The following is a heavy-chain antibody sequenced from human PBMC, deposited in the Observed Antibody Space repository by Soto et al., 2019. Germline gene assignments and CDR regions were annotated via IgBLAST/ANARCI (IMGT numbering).Heavy chain of an antibody. CDR3: AKDRHYDILTGYSYYFDY. CDR1: GFTFSSYG. V-gene: IGHV3-30*18. CDR2: ISYDGSNK. J-gene: IGHJ4*02. Sequence: GGSLRLSCAASGFTFSSYGMHWVRQAPGKGLEWVAVISYDGSNKYYADSVKGRFTISRDNSKNTLYLQMNSLRAEDTAVYYCAKDRHYDILTGYSYYFDYWGQGTLVTV. D-gene: IGHD3-9*01.